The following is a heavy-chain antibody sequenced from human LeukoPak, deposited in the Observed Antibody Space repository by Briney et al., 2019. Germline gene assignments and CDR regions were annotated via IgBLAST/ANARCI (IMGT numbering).Heavy chain of an antibody. CDR3: ARDLTIFGVFRRVRTLDYMDV. CDR2: IYSGGST. CDR1: GFTVSSNY. D-gene: IGHD3-3*01. J-gene: IGHJ6*03. V-gene: IGHV3-66*02. Sequence: PGGSLRLSCAASGFTVSSNYMSWVRQAPGKGLEWVSAIYSGGSTYYADSVKGRFTISRDNSKNTLYLQMNSLRAEDTAVYYCARDLTIFGVFRRVRTLDYMDVWGKGTTVAVSS.